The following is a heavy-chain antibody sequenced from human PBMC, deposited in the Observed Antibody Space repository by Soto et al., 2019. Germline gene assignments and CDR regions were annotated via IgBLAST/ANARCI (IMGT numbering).Heavy chain of an antibody. CDR1: GYTFTSYG. CDR2: ISAYNGNT. Sequence: ASVKVSCKASGYTFTSYGISWVRQAPGQGLEWMGWISAYNGNTNYAQKLQGRVTMTTDTSTSTAYMELRSLRSDDTAVYYCARVSSPHPYSYYYYGMDVWGQGTTVTVSS. CDR3: ARVSSPHPYSYYYYGMDV. V-gene: IGHV1-18*01. D-gene: IGHD4-4*01. J-gene: IGHJ6*02.